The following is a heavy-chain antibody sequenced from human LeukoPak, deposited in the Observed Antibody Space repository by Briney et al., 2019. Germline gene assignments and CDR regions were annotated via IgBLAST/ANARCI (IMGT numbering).Heavy chain of an antibody. CDR1: GGSFSGYY. J-gene: IGHJ4*02. CDR3: ARRPSYYGSGSYFNY. V-gene: IGHV4-34*01. Sequence: SETLSFTCAVYGGSFSGYYWSWIRQPPGKGLEWFGEINHSGSTNYNPSLKSRVTISVDTSKNQFSLNLSSVTAADTAVYYCARRPSYYGSGSYFNYWGQGTLVTVSS. D-gene: IGHD3-10*01. CDR2: INHSGST.